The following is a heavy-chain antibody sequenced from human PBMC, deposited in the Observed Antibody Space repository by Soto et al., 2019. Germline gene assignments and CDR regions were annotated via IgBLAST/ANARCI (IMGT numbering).Heavy chain of an antibody. Sequence: SVKVSCKASGFTFTSSAVQWVRQARGQRLEWIGWIVVGSGNTNYAQKFQERVTITRDMSTSTAYMELSSLRSEDTAVYYCAAADTLNVDIVATTYHFDYWGQGTLVTV. CDR2: IVVGSGNT. CDR1: GFTFTSSA. D-gene: IGHD5-12*01. CDR3: AAADTLNVDIVATTYHFDY. V-gene: IGHV1-58*01. J-gene: IGHJ4*02.